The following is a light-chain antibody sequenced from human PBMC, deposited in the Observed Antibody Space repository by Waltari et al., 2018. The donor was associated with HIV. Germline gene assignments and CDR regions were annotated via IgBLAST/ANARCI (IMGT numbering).Light chain of an antibody. CDR3: SSFTGSNTYV. J-gene: IGLJ1*01. CDR2: HVN. CDR1: SSDVGAYNS. V-gene: IGLV2-14*03. Sequence: QSALTQPASVSGSLGQSITISCTGTSSDVGAYNSVSWYQQRPGKVPKLLIYHVNSLPSGIANRFSGSKSGNTASLTISGLQVEDEADYYCSSFTGSNTYVFVSGTKVTVL.